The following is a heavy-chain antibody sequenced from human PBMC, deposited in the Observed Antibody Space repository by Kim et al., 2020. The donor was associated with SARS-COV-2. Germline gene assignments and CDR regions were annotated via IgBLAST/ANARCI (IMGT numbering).Heavy chain of an antibody. D-gene: IGHD6-19*01. V-gene: IGHV3-23*01. CDR1: GFTFSSYA. CDR3: AKRDTSGLYYFDY. Sequence: GGSLRLSCAASGFTFSSYAMAWVRQAPGKGLEWVSNIISSGGSTFYADSVKGRFTISRDNYKNTMYLQMKSRRAEDTAIYYCAKRDTSGLYYFDYWGQGTLVTVSS. J-gene: IGHJ4*02. CDR2: IISSGGST.